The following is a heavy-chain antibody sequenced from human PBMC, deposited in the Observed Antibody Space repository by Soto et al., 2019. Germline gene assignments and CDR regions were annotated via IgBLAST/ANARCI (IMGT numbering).Heavy chain of an antibody. J-gene: IGHJ6*02. CDR2: VSANGDIT. CDR1: GFTFSEYA. D-gene: IGHD3-10*01. Sequence: EVKVLESGGDLVQPGGSLRLSCVASGFTFSEYAMTWVRQAPGTGLDWVSSVSANGDITYYADSVKGRFTISRDNSNNTLLLQMNSLRAEDTALYYCARGDRGGSGSPASYYFSGLDVWGQGTTVIVSS. V-gene: IGHV3-23*01. CDR3: ARGDRGGSGSPASYYFSGLDV.